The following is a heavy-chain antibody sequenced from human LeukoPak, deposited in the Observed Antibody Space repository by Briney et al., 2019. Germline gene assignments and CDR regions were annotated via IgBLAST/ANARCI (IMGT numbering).Heavy chain of an antibody. D-gene: IGHD4-17*01. Sequence: SETLSLTCAVYGGSFSGYYWSWIRQPPGKGLEWIGEINHSGSTNYNPSLKSRVTISVDTSKNQFSLKLSSVTAADTAVYYCARGPGVITTVTIYYFDYWGQGTLVTVSS. J-gene: IGHJ4*02. CDR1: GGSFSGYY. CDR2: INHSGST. CDR3: ARGPGVITTVTIYYFDY. V-gene: IGHV4-34*01.